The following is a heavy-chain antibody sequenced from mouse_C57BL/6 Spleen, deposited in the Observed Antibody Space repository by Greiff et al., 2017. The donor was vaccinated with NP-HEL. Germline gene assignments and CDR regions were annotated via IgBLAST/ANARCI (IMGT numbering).Heavy chain of an antibody. V-gene: IGHV1-72*01. CDR2: IDPNSGGT. CDR1: GYTFTSYW. Sequence: VQLQQSGAELVKPGASVKLSCKASGYTFTSYWMHWVKQRPGRGLEWIGRIDPNSGGTKYNAKFKSKATLTVDKPSSTAYMQLSSLTSEDSAVYYCARSRITTVVAHCDYWGQGTTLTVSS. CDR3: ARSRITTVVAHCDY. J-gene: IGHJ2*01. D-gene: IGHD1-1*01.